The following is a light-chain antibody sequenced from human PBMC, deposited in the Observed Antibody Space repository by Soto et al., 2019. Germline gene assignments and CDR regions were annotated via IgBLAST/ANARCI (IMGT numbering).Light chain of an antibody. Sequence: IVMTQSPATLSVSTGKRATLSCRASQSVSSDLAWYHQKPGQAPRLLIYGASTRATGIPARFSGSGSGTEFTLSINSLQSEDFAVYYCQQYNNWPRTFGQGTKVDI. CDR1: QSVSSD. V-gene: IGKV3-15*01. CDR2: GAS. CDR3: QQYNNWPRT. J-gene: IGKJ1*01.